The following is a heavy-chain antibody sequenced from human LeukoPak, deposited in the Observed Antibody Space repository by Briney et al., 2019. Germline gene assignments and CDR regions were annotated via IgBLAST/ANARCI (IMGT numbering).Heavy chain of an antibody. CDR3: TRHHDYGDKIDY. CDR2: IHCSGST. D-gene: IGHD4-23*01. V-gene: IGHV4-39*01. J-gene: IGHJ4*02. Sequence: SETLSLTCTVSGVSVTSASHYWAWIRQPPGKGLEWIGSIHCSGSTYYSPSFKSRLTISGDTSKSQFSLKLTFVTAADTAVYYCTRHHDYGDKIDYWGQGTLVTVSS. CDR1: GVSVTSASHY.